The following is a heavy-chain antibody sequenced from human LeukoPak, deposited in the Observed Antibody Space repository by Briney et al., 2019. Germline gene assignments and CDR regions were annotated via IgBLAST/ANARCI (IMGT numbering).Heavy chain of an antibody. V-gene: IGHV3-11*06. Sequence: PGGSLRLSCAASGXTFSDYYMSWIRQAPGKGLEWVSYISSSSSNRNYADSVKGRFTISRDNAKNSLDLQMNSLRAEDTAVYYCARAQYYLDSWGQGTLVTVSS. CDR1: GXTFSDYY. CDR3: ARAQYYLDS. CDR2: ISSSSSNR. J-gene: IGHJ4*02.